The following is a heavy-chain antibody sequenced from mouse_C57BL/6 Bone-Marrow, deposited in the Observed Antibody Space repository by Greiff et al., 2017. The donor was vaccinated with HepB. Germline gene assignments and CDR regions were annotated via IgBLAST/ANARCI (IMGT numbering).Heavy chain of an antibody. D-gene: IGHD1-2*01. CDR3: ARRRYYGGFAY. Sequence: EVQLVESGGGLVKPGGSLKLSCAASGFTFSDYGMHWVRQAPEKGLEWVAYISSGSSTIYYADTVKGRFTISRDNAKNTLFLQMTSLRSEDTAMYYCARRRYYGGFAYWGQGTLVTVSA. J-gene: IGHJ3*01. CDR2: ISSGSSTI. CDR1: GFTFSDYG. V-gene: IGHV5-17*01.